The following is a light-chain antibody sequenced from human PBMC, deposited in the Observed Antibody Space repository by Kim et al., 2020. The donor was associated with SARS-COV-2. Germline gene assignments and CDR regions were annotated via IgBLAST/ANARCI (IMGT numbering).Light chain of an antibody. CDR3: HQYYRFST. V-gene: IGKV1-5*03. J-gene: IGKJ2*01. Sequence: LAASVGDSVTIPCRASQNIDTSLAWFQQKSGKAPKLLIYKASSLEDGVPSWFSGSGSGTEFTLTISSLQPDDFATYYCHQYYRFSTFGQGTKLEI. CDR1: QNIDTS. CDR2: KAS.